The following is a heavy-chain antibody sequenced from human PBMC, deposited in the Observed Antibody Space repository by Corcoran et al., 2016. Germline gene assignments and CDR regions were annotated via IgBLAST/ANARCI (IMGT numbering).Heavy chain of an antibody. D-gene: IGHD3-10*01. CDR1: GYTFTSYY. V-gene: IGHV1-46*01. CDR3: ARDLFSTMVRGVIITEDY. J-gene: IGHJ4*02. Sequence: QVQLVQSGAEVKKPGASVKVSCKASGYTFTSYYMHWVRQAPGQGLEWMGIINPSGGSTSYAQKFQGRVTMTRETSTRTVYMELSSLRSEDTAVYYCARDLFSTMVRGVIITEDYWGQGTLVTVSS. CDR2: INPSGGST.